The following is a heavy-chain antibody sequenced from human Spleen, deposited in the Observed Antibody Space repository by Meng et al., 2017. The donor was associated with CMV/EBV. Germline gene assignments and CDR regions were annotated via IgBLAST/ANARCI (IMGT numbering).Heavy chain of an antibody. V-gene: IGHV2-5*01. CDR3: AHVTKWELYPLF. CDR2: IYWNDDK. J-gene: IGHJ4*02. CDR1: GFSLTTVGMG. D-gene: IGHD1-26*01. Sequence: SGPTLVKPTQTLTLTCTFSGFSLTTVGMGVGWIRQPPGKALEWLAFIYWNDDKRYSPSLKSRLTITKDASKNHVVLTLTSLDPVDTGTYYCAHVTKWELYPLFWGRERWSPSPQ.